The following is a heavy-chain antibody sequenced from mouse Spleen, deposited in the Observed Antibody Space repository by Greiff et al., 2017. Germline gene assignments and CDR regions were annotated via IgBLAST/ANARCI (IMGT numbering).Heavy chain of an antibody. D-gene: IGHD2-4*01. CDR3: ASRDYDLAMDY. CDR1: GFSLTSYG. CDR2: IWGGGST. V-gene: IGHV2-6*01. Sequence: QVQLQQSGPGLVAPSQSLSITCTVSGFSLTSYGVDWVRQSPGKGLEWLGVIWGGGSTNYNSALKSRLSISKDNSKSQVFLKMNSLQTDDTAMYYCASRDYDLAMDYWGQGTSVTVSS. J-gene: IGHJ4*01.